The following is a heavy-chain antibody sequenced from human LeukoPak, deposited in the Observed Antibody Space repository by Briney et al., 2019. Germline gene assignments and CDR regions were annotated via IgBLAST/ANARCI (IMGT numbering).Heavy chain of an antibody. V-gene: IGHV3-48*01. CDR3: ARARIQLGFDY. CDR2: ISSSSSTI. Sequence: GGSLRLSCAASGSTFSSYSMNWVRQAPGKGLEWVSYISSSSSTIYYADSVKGRFTISRDNAKNSLYLQMNSLRAEDTAVYYCARARIQLGFDYWGQGTLLTVSS. CDR1: GSTFSSYS. D-gene: IGHD5-18*01. J-gene: IGHJ4*02.